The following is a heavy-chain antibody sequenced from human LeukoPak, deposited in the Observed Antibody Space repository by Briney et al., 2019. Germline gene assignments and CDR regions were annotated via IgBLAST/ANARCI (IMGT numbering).Heavy chain of an antibody. J-gene: IGHJ4*02. CDR1: RGAFSSRSYC. CDR3: AGSNRIMLFDY. CDR2: IYYSGST. V-gene: IGHV4-39*01. Sequence: SQTLALTCTASRGAFSSRSYCWGRIRQPPGKGLEWIGSIYYSGSTYYNPSLKSRVTISVDTSKNQFSLKLSSVTAADTAVYYFAGSNRIMLFDYWGQGTLVTVSS. D-gene: IGHD2/OR15-2a*01.